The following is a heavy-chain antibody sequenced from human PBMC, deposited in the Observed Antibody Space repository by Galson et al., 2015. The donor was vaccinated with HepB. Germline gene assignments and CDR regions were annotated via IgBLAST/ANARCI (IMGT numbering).Heavy chain of an antibody. CDR2: ISYDGSNK. V-gene: IGHV3-30*04. J-gene: IGHJ4*02. D-gene: IGHD3-9*01. Sequence: SLRLSCAASGFTFSSYAMHWVRQAPGKGLEWVAVISYDGSNKCYADSVKGRFTISRDNSKNTLYLQMNSLRAEDTAVYYCARADVLRYFDWPDPVDYWGQGTLVTVSS. CDR1: GFTFSSYA. CDR3: ARADVLRYFDWPDPVDY.